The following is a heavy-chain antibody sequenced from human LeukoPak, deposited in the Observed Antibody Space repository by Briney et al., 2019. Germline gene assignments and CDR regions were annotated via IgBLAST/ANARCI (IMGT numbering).Heavy chain of an antibody. CDR1: GYTFTGYY. J-gene: IGHJ5*02. CDR3: ARDGIYGSGSYYEISWFDP. D-gene: IGHD3-10*01. CDR2: INPNSGVT. V-gene: IGHV1-2*02. Sequence: ASVKVSCKVSGYTFTGYYMHWVRQAPGQGLEWMGWINPNSGVTHYAQKFQGRVTMTSDTSISTAYMELSRLRSDDTAVYYCARDGIYGSGSYYEISWFDPWGQGTLVTVSS.